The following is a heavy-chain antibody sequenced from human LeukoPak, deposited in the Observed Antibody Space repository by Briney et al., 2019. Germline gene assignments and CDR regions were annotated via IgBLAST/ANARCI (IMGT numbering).Heavy chain of an antibody. V-gene: IGHV1-2*02. J-gene: IGHJ4*02. CDR1: GYTFTGYY. D-gene: IGHD3-3*01. Sequence: ASVKVCCKASGYTFTGYYMLWVRQAPGQRLEGIGWINPNSGCTNYAQKFQGRVTMTRDRSISTAYMELSRLRSDDTAVYFCARALSRYDFWSGLGWGFDYWGQGTLVTVSS. CDR3: ARALSRYDFWSGLGWGFDY. CDR2: INPNSGCT.